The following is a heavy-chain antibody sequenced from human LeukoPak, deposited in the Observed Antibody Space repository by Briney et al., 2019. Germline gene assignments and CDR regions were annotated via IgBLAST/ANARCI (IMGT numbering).Heavy chain of an antibody. V-gene: IGHV3-53*01. D-gene: IGHD3-10*01. Sequence: SGGSLRLSCAASGFTVSSNYMSWVRQAPGKGLEWVSVIYRGGSTYYADSGKGRFTISRDNSNNTLYLQMNSLRAEDTAVYYCATPYGSGSYHDYGMDVWGKGTTVTVSS. CDR3: ATPYGSGSYHDYGMDV. J-gene: IGHJ6*04. CDR2: IYRGGST. CDR1: GFTVSSNY.